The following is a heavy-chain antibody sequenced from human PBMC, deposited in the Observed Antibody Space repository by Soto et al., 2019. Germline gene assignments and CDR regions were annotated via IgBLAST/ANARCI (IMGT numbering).Heavy chain of an antibody. CDR1: GGSFSGYY. V-gene: IGHV4-34*01. Sequence: SETLSLTCAVYGGSFSGYYWSWIRQPPGKGLEWIGEINHSGSTNYNPSLKSRVTISVDTSKNQFSLKLSSVTAADTAVYYCARGQGYDFWSGYRFSLFDYWGQGTLVTVSS. J-gene: IGHJ4*02. CDR2: INHSGST. CDR3: ARGQGYDFWSGYRFSLFDY. D-gene: IGHD3-3*01.